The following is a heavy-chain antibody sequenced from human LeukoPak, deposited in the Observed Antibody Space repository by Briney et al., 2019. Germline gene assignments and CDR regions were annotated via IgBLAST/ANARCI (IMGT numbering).Heavy chain of an antibody. D-gene: IGHD3-10*01. CDR2: INHSGST. J-gene: IGHJ4*02. CDR3: AGGYGWASYNNFNY. CDR1: GGSFSGYY. V-gene: IGHV4-34*01. Sequence: SETLSLTCAVYGGSFSGYYWSWIRQPPGKGLEWIGEINHSGSTNYNPSLKSRVTISVDTSKNQFSLKLSSVTAADTAVYYCAGGYGWASYNNFNYWGQGILVTVSS.